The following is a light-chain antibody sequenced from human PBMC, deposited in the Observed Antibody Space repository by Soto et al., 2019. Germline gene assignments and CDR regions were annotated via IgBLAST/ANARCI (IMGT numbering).Light chain of an antibody. J-gene: IGKJ4*01. CDR2: DAS. CDR3: QQRTNWPPST. CDR1: QGVSSS. Sequence: EIVLTQSPATLSLSPGERATLSCRASQGVSSSLAWYQQKPGQAPRLLIYDASNRATGIPARFSGSGSGTDFTLTISSLEPEDFAVYYCQQRTNWPPSTFGGGTKVEIK. V-gene: IGKV3-11*01.